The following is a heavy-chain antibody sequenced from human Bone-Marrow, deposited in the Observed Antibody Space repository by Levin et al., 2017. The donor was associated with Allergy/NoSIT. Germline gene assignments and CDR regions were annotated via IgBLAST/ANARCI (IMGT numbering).Heavy chain of an antibody. Sequence: PGGSLRLSCAASGFTFSSYSMNWVRQAPGKGLEWVSYISSSSTIYYADSVKGRFTISRDNAKNSLYLQMNSLRDEDTAVYYCARGRRVTASPFDYWGQGTLVTVSS. CDR2: ISSSSTI. J-gene: IGHJ4*02. CDR3: ARGRRVTASPFDY. D-gene: IGHD2-21*02. CDR1: GFTFSSYS. V-gene: IGHV3-48*02.